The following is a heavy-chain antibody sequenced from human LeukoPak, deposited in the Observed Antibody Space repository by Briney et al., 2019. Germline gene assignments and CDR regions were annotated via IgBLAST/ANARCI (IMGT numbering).Heavy chain of an antibody. CDR3: SKAGDYLGSGTLVNWFDP. Sequence: GGSLRLSCSASGFTFGDFAMTWVRQAPGKGLEWVGFIRSNSYGGTTEYAASVNVRFTILRDDSKSIAYLQMNSLKTEDTAVYYCSKAGDYLGSGTLVNWFDPWGQGTLVTVSS. V-gene: IGHV3-49*04. J-gene: IGHJ5*02. CDR1: GFTFGDFA. D-gene: IGHD3-10*01. CDR2: IRSNSYGGTT.